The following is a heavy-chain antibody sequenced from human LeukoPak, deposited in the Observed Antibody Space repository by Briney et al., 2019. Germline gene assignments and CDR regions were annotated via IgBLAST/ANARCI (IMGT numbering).Heavy chain of an antibody. CDR1: GGSITSYY. J-gene: IGHJ4*02. CDR2: IYYTGRT. V-gene: IGHV4-59*01. Sequence: PETLSLTCNVSGGSITSYYWSWIRQPPGKGLEWVGDIYYTGRTDYNYSHKSRVTISVDTSRSQFSLKLSSVTTADTAVYYCARAPPRGVGPTHFDYWGQGILVTVSS. CDR3: ARAPPRGVGPTHFDY. D-gene: IGHD1-26*01.